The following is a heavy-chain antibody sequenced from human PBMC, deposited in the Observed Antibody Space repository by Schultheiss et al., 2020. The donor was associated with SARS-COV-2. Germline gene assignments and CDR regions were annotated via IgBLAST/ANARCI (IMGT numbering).Heavy chain of an antibody. Sequence: GGSLRLSCAASGFTFSSYGMHWVRQAPGKGLEWVAVIWYDGSNKYYADSVKGRFTISRDNSKNTLYLQMNSLRAEDTAVYYCARDFGSQPYYYYYYMDVWGKGTTVTVSS. CDR2: IWYDGSNK. CDR1: GFTFSSYG. D-gene: IGHD1-26*01. CDR3: ARDFGSQPYYYYYYMDV. V-gene: IGHV3-33*01. J-gene: IGHJ6*03.